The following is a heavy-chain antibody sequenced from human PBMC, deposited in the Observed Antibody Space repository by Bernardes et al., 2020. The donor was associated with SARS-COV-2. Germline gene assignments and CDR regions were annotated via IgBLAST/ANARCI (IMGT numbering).Heavy chain of an antibody. CDR3: AREYTYGFDS. V-gene: IGHV3-48*03. J-gene: IGHJ4*02. Sequence: GGSLLLSCAASGFTFSSSVMNWVRQAPGPGLEWVSYISTGGSTKYYADSVKGRFTISRDNAKNSLYLQMNSLRAEDTAVYYCAREYTYGFDSWGQGTLVTVSS. CDR2: ISTGGSTK. D-gene: IGHD5-18*01. CDR1: GFTFSSSV.